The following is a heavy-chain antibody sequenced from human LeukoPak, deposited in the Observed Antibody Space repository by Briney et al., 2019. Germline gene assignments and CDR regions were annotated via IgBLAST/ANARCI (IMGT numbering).Heavy chain of an antibody. CDR1: GGSISSSSYY. CDR2: ISYSGNT. V-gene: IGHV4-39*02. J-gene: IGHJ4*02. Sequence: PSETLSLTCTVSGGSISSSSYYWGWVRQPPGKGLEWIGTISYSGNTYYSPSLKSRVTISVDTSKDHFSLKLTSVTAADTAVYFCARGYSSGWYYFDYWGQGTLASVSS. D-gene: IGHD6-19*01. CDR3: ARGYSSGWYYFDY.